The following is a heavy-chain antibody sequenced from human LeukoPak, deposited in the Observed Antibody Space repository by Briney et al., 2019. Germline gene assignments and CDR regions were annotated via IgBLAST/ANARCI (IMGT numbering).Heavy chain of an antibody. J-gene: IGHJ6*02. D-gene: IGHD3-22*01. CDR3: AKDKYYYDSSGYYSPMDV. Sequence: GGSLRLSCAASGFTFSSYAMNWVRHTPGKGLEWVSVISTTGGSTDYADSVKGRFTISRDNSKNTVYLQMNSLRAEDTAVYHCAKDKYYYDSSGYYSPMDVWGQGTTVTVSS. CDR2: ISTTGGST. CDR1: GFTFSSYA. V-gene: IGHV3-23*01.